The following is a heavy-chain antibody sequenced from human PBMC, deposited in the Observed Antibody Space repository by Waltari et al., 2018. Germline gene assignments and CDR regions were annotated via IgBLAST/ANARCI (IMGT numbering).Heavy chain of an antibody. CDR3: AKESLYSSGWPDGFDV. D-gene: IGHD6-19*01. CDR2: SSATGGTT. Sequence: EVQLLESGGGVVHPGGSLRLSCAAAGFTFGSYAMIWVRQAPGKGLGWVSGSSATGGTTYYRDSVKGRFTISRDNSKNTVYLQMNSPGVEDTAIYYCAKESLYSSGWPDGFDVWGQGTKVTVSS. J-gene: IGHJ3*01. CDR1: GFTFGSYA. V-gene: IGHV3-23*01.